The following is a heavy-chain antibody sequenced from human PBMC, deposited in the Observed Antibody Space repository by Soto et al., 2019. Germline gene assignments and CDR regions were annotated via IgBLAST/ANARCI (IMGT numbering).Heavy chain of an antibody. Sequence: EVQLLESGGGLVQPGGSLRLSCAASGFTFSSYAMSWVRQAPGKGLEWVSAISGSGGSTYYADSVKGRFTISRDNSKNTLYMQMNSLRVEDTDVYYCAKVQASSGWPYYYGMDVWGQGTTVTVSS. J-gene: IGHJ6*02. V-gene: IGHV3-23*01. CDR2: ISGSGGST. CDR3: AKVQASSGWPYYYGMDV. D-gene: IGHD6-19*01. CDR1: GFTFSSYA.